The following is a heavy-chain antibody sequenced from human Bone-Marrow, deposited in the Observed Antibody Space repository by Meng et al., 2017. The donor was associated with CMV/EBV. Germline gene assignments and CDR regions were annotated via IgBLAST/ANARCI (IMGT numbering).Heavy chain of an antibody. V-gene: IGHV1-69*10. CDR1: GGTFSSYA. J-gene: IGHJ6*02. Sequence: SSVKVSCKASGGTFSSYAISWVRQAPGQGLEWMGGIIPILSIANYAQKFQGRVTITADKTTSTAYMELSSLRSEDTAVYYCSSSSSSGRGGAIYYYYGMDVWGQGTTVTVSS. CDR3: SSSSSSGRGGAIYYYYGMDV. D-gene: IGHD6-6*01. CDR2: IIPILSIA.